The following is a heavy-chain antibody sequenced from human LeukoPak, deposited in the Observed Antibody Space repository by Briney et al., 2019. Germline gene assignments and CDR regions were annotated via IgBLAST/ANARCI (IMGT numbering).Heavy chain of an antibody. CDR1: GGSISSYY. CDR2: IYTSGST. V-gene: IGHV4-4*07. J-gene: IGHJ4*02. D-gene: IGHD3-10*01. CDR3: ARGPPPGLLWFGESMEGYYFDY. Sequence: SETLSLTCTVSGGSISSYYWSWIRQPAGKGLEWIGRIYTSGSTNYNPSLKSRVTMSVDTSKNQFSLKLSPVTAADTAVYYCARGPPPGLLWFGESMEGYYFDYWGQGTLVPVSS.